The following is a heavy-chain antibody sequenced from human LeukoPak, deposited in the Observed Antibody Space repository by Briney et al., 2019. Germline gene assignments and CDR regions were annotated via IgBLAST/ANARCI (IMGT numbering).Heavy chain of an antibody. J-gene: IGHJ5*02. Sequence: ASVKVSCKASGYTFTSYGISWVRQAPGQGLEWMGWISAYNGNTNYAQKLQGRVTMTTDTSTSTAYMELRSLRSDDTAVYYCARVNYYDSSGYHNWFDPWGQGTLVTVS. D-gene: IGHD3-22*01. V-gene: IGHV1-18*01. CDR3: ARVNYYDSSGYHNWFDP. CDR1: GYTFTSYG. CDR2: ISAYNGNT.